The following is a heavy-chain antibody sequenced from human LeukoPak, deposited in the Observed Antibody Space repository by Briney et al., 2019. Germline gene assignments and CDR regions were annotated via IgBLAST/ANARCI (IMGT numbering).Heavy chain of an antibody. CDR2: ISAYNGNT. J-gene: IGHJ4*02. CDR1: GYTFTSYG. CDR3: ARVIAAAGTGVYFDY. Sequence: ASVKVSCKASGYTFTSYGISWVRQAPGQGLEWMGWISAYNGNTNYAQKLQGRVTMTTDTSTSTAYMELRSLRSDDTAVYYCARVIAAAGTGVYFDYWGLGTLVTVSS. V-gene: IGHV1-18*01. D-gene: IGHD6-13*01.